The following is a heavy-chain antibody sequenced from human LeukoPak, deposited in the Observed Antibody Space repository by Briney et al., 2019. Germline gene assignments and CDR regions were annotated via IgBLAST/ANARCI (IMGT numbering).Heavy chain of an antibody. Sequence: GASVTVSCKASGYTFTSYAMHWVRQAPGQRLEWMGWINAGSGNTKYSQKFRGRVTITRDTSASTAYMELSSLRSEDTAVYYCARDLGYGVVFDYWGQGTLVTVSS. CDR2: INAGSGNT. CDR3: ARDLGYGVVFDY. CDR1: GYTFTSYA. D-gene: IGHD4-17*01. J-gene: IGHJ4*02. V-gene: IGHV1-3*01.